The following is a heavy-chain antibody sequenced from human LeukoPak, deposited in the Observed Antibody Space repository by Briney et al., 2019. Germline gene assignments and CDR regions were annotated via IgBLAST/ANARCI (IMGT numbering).Heavy chain of an antibody. V-gene: IGHV5-51*01. CDR1: GYSFTSYW. CDR3: ARQYYYDSSGYYASARYFDY. D-gene: IGHD3-22*01. CDR2: IYPGDSDT. Sequence: GESLKISCKGSGYSFTSYWIGWVRQMPGKGLEWKGIIYPGDSDTRYSPSFQGQVTISADKSISTAYLQWSSLKASDTAMYYCARQYYYDSSGYYASARYFDYWGQGTLVTVSS. J-gene: IGHJ4*02.